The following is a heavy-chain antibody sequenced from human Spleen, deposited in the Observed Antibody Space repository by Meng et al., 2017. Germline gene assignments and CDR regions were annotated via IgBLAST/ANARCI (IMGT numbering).Heavy chain of an antibody. CDR1: GYTFTGYY. CDR2: INPNSGST. CDR3: ARDEDISAAGKLFGDY. Sequence: ASVKVSCKASGYTFTGYYMHWVRQAPGQGLEWMGWINPNSGSTNYAQKFQGRVTMTSDTSISTANLELSRLRSDDTAMYYCARDEDISAAGKLFGDYWGQGTLVTVSS. V-gene: IGHV1-2*02. J-gene: IGHJ4*02. D-gene: IGHD6-13*01.